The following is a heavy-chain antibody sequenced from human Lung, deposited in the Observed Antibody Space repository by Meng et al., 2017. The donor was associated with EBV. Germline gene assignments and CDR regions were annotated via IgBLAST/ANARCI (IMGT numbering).Heavy chain of an antibody. Sequence: EVHLVESGGGLVKPGVSLRLSCVASGFIFSDYNMNWRRQAPGKGLEWVSSISSGNSYIYYADSVKGRFSISRDNAKKSLSLQMNSLRAEDTAVYYCARLTGTGWFDPWGQGTLVTVSS. CDR1: GFIFSDYN. J-gene: IGHJ5*02. V-gene: IGHV3-21*01. CDR2: ISSGNSYI. CDR3: ARLTGTGWFDP. D-gene: IGHD1-7*01.